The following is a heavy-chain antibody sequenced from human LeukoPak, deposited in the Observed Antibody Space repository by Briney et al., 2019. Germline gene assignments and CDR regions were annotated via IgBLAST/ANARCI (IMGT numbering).Heavy chain of an antibody. D-gene: IGHD6-19*01. CDR3: ARGGGTAVWYYYMDV. CDR1: GFTFSSNA. J-gene: IGHJ6*03. V-gene: IGHV3-30-3*01. CDR2: ISYDGSNK. Sequence: RSLRLSCAASGFTFSSNAIHWVRQTPGKGLEWVAVISYDGSNKYYADSVKGRFTISRDNSKNTLYLQLNSLRAEDTAVYYCARGGGTAVWYYYMDVWGKGTTVTVSS.